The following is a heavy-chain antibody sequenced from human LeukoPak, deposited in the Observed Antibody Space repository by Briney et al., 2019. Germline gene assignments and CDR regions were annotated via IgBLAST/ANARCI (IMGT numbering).Heavy chain of an antibody. Sequence: PGESLKISCKGSGYSFTRYWIGWVRQMPGKGLEWMGIIYPGDSDTRYSPSFQGQVTISADKSISTAYLQWSSLKASDTAMYYCARHDEFGGVIVYFDYWGQGTLVTVSS. CDR2: IYPGDSDT. CDR1: GYSFTRYW. CDR3: ARHDEFGGVIVYFDY. D-gene: IGHD3-16*02. J-gene: IGHJ4*02. V-gene: IGHV5-51*01.